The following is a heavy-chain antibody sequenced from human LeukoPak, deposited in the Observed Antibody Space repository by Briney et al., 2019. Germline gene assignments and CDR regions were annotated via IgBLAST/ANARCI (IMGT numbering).Heavy chain of an antibody. CDR3: ARDYHGSGSLTTFDS. D-gene: IGHD3-10*01. V-gene: IGHV1-46*01. Sequence: ASVKVSCKASGYTFTSFFMHWVRQAPGQGLEWMGIINPRGGSATSAQRFQGRLTVTRDTSTSTVYMELSSLTSEDTAVYYCARDYHGSGSLTTFDSWGQGTLVTVSS. J-gene: IGHJ4*02. CDR2: INPRGGSA. CDR1: GYTFTSFF.